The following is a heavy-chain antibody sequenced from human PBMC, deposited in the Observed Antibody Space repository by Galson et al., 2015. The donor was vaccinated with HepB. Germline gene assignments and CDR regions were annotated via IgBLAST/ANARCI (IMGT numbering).Heavy chain of an antibody. J-gene: IGHJ4*02. Sequence: SLRLSCAASGFTFSSYGMHWVRQAPGRGLEWVAVISYDGSNKYYADSVKGRFTISRDNSKNTLYLQMNSLRAEDTAVYYCAKARVSVVPAAMAYFDYWGQGTLVTVSS. CDR3: AKARVSVVPAAMAYFDY. CDR2: ISYDGSNK. D-gene: IGHD2-2*01. CDR1: GFTFSSYG. V-gene: IGHV3-30*18.